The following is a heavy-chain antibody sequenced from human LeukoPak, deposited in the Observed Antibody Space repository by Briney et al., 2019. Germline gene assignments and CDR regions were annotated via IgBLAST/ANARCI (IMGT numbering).Heavy chain of an antibody. V-gene: IGHV3-30*18. CDR2: ISYDGSYK. CDR1: AFTFNNYG. D-gene: IGHD6-13*01. J-gene: IGHJ4*02. Sequence: GGPLRLSCAASAFTFNNYGMHWVRQAPGKGLEWVAVISYDGSYKYYTDSVKGRFTISRDNSKNTLHLQMSSLRADDTAVYYCAKSLSDGYDYWGQGTPVTVSS. CDR3: AKSLSDGYDY.